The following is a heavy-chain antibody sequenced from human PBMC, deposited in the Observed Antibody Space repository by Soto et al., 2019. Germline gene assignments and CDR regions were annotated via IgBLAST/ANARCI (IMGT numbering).Heavy chain of an antibody. CDR1: GYSFTSYW. CDR2: IYPGDSDT. D-gene: IGHD3-9*01. Sequence: GESLKISCKGSGYSFTSYWIGWVRQMPGKGLEWMGIIYPGDSDTRYSPSFQGQVTISADKSISTAYLQWSSLKASDTAMYYCARRNYDILTGYYRAFDYWGPGTLVTVSS. J-gene: IGHJ4*02. V-gene: IGHV5-51*01. CDR3: ARRNYDILTGYYRAFDY.